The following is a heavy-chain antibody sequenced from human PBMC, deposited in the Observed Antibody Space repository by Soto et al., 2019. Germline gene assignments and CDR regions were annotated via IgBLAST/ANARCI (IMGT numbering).Heavy chain of an antibody. Sequence: QVQLVQSGAEVKKPGSSVRVSCKASGGTFSSYGITWVRQAPGQGLEWMGGIIPVFGTANYAQKFQGRVTITADASTSTAYMELSSLKSDDTALYYCARAMFLGISQYNGFESWGQGTLVTVSS. J-gene: IGHJ5*01. D-gene: IGHD3-10*01. CDR2: IIPVFGTA. CDR3: ARAMFLGISQYNGFES. CDR1: GGTFSSYG. V-gene: IGHV1-69*01.